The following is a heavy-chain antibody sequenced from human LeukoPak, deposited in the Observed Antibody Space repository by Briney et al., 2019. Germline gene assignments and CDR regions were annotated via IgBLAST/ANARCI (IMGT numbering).Heavy chain of an antibody. CDR3: ARFSTFRDSSGYYLDY. Sequence: SETLSLTCSVSGGSISSYYWSWIRQPPGKGLEWLGHIYSSGSTTDNPSLKSRVTISVDTSKNQLSLKLTPVTPADTAVYYCARFSTFRDSSGYYLDYWGQGILVTVSS. CDR2: IYSSGST. D-gene: IGHD3-22*01. J-gene: IGHJ4*02. CDR1: GGSISSYY. V-gene: IGHV4-59*01.